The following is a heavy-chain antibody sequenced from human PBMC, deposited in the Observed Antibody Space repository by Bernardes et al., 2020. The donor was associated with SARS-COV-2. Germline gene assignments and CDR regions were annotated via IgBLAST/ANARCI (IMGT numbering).Heavy chain of an antibody. CDR1: DYTFTHYW. CDR3: ARRRYGDFGVDV. V-gene: IGHV5-51*01. J-gene: IGHJ6*02. Sequence: GGCLQTPSNGADYTFTHYWIGWVRPIPGKGMEWRGSIYAGDSDTKYSPSFQGRVTISADKSVNTAYLQWSSLKASDTAIYYCARRRYGDFGVDVWGQGTTVTVSS. D-gene: IGHD4-17*01. CDR2: IYAGDSDT.